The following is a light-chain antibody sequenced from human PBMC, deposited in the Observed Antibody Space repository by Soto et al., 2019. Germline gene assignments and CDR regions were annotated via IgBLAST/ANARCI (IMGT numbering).Light chain of an antibody. CDR2: WAS. Sequence: DIVMTQSPEYLAVSLGERATINCKSSQSVLYSHNSKNYLAWYQKKPGQPPKLLIYWASTRESGVPDRFSGSGSGTEFTLTISSLQAEDVAVYYCHQYSGPPITFGQGTRLEIK. CDR3: HQYSGPPIT. V-gene: IGKV4-1*01. J-gene: IGKJ5*01. CDR1: QSVLYSHNSKNY.